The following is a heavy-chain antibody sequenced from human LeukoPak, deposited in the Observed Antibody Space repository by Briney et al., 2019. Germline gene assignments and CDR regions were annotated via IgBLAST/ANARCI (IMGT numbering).Heavy chain of an antibody. Sequence: SETLSLTCSVSGGSVSSGDYYWSWIRQPPGKGLEWIGYIFRSGSTNYNPSLKSRVAISLDTSRNQFSLKLNSVTAADTAVYYCARDARCRGDSCYDCWGQGTPLTVSS. D-gene: IGHD2-15*01. CDR1: GGSVSSGDYY. CDR2: IFRSGST. CDR3: ARDARCRGDSCYDC. J-gene: IGHJ4*02. V-gene: IGHV4-61*08.